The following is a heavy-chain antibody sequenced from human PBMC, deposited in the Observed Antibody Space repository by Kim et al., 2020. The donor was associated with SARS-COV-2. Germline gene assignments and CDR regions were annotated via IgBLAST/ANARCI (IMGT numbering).Heavy chain of an antibody. D-gene: IGHD2-2*01. CDR1: GFTFSSYA. CDR2: ISDGGGST. Sequence: GGSLRLSCAASGFTFSSYAMSWVRQAPGKGLEWVSRISDGGGSTYYADSVKGRFTISRDYSRNTLYLQMNSLRAEDTAVYYCAKGGSSGSCYYNWGQGTLVTVSS. V-gene: IGHV3-23*01. CDR3: AKGGSSGSCYYN. J-gene: IGHJ4*02.